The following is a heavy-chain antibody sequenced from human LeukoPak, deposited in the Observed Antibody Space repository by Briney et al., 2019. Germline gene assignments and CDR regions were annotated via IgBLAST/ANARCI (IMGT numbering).Heavy chain of an antibody. CDR2: IYPGGSDT. J-gene: IGHJ5*02. Sequence: GESLKISCKGSGYSFSSYWSGWVRQMPGKRLEMMRIIYPGGSDTRDSPSFQGQVTISADKSISTTYLQWSSLKASDTAMYYCARMGYSYGINWFDPWGQGTLVTVSS. CDR3: ARMGYSYGINWFDP. V-gene: IGHV5-51*01. D-gene: IGHD5-18*01. CDR1: GYSFSSYW.